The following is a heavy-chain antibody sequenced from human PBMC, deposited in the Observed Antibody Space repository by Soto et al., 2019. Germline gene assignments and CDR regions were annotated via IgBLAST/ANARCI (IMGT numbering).Heavy chain of an antibody. CDR1: GFTFSSYS. V-gene: IGHV3-48*02. J-gene: IGHJ4*02. CDR3: ATAVYRDQKGVFDY. D-gene: IGHD1-26*01. Sequence: EVQLVESGGGLVQPGGSLRLSCAASGFTFSSYSMNWVRQAPGRGLEWVAYMSSSSSTKYYADSVKGRFTISRDNAKNSLYLQMNSLRDEDTAVYYCATAVYRDQKGVFDYWGQGTLVTVSS. CDR2: MSSSSSTK.